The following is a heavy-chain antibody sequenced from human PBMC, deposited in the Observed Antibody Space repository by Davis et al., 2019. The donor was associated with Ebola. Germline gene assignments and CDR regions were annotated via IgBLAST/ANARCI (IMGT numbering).Heavy chain of an antibody. CDR1: GFTFSSYW. V-gene: IGHV3-7*01. CDR2: IKQDGSEK. CDR3: ARGIYSGYDPGLSY. D-gene: IGHD5-12*01. J-gene: IGHJ4*02. Sequence: GESLKISCAASGFTFSSYWMSWVRQAPGKGLEWVANIKQDGSEKYYVDSVKGRFTISRDNSKNTLYLQMNSLRAEDTAVYYCARGIYSGYDPGLSYWGQGTLVTVSS.